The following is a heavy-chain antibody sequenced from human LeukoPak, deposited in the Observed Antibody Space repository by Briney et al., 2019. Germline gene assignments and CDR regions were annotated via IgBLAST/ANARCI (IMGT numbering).Heavy chain of an antibody. J-gene: IGHJ3*02. CDR3: AGGGYSYGTDAFDI. Sequence: PGGSLRLSCAASGFTFSSYSMNWVRQAPGKGLEWVSSISSSSSYIYYADSVKGRFTISRDNAKNSLYLQMNSLRAEDTAVYYCAGGGYSYGTDAFDIWGQGTMVTVSS. D-gene: IGHD5-18*01. CDR2: ISSSSSYI. V-gene: IGHV3-21*01. CDR1: GFTFSSYS.